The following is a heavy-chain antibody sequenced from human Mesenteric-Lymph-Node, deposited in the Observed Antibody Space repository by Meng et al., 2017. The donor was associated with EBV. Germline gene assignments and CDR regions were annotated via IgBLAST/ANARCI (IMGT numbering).Heavy chain of an antibody. Sequence: QVQLVQAGDWLKKPGASLKFSCKASDYTFTTYSRNWVRQAPGQGLEWMGWINTNTGNPTYAQGFTGRFVFTLDTSVSTAYLQISSLQAEDTAVYYCARSGGDYDRGWFDPWGQGTLVTVSS. V-gene: IGHV7-4-1*02. CDR1: DYTFTTYS. D-gene: IGHD2-21*02. CDR2: INTNTGNP. CDR3: ARSGGDYDRGWFDP. J-gene: IGHJ5*02.